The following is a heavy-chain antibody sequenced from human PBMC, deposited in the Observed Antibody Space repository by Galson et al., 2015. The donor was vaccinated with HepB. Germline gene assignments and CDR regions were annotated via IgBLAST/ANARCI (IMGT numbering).Heavy chain of an antibody. CDR2: ITPHNGNT. D-gene: IGHD5-24*01. J-gene: IGHJ4*02. CDR1: GYTFINYG. Sequence: QSGAEVKKPGESLKVSCKASGYTFINYGLNWVRQAPGQGLEWMGWITPHNGNTNYAQKLQGRVTMTTDTSTNTAYMELRSLRSDDTAVYYCARGDDYNFGRFDYWGQGTLVTVSS. CDR3: ARGDDYNFGRFDY. V-gene: IGHV1-18*01.